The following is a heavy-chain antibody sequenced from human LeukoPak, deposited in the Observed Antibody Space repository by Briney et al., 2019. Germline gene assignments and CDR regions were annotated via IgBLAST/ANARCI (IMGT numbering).Heavy chain of an antibody. V-gene: IGHV4-59*08. D-gene: IGHD4-23*01. J-gene: IGHJ4*02. CDR2: FYNSGST. CDR3: ARHGGYSGNPMPFDS. CDR1: GGSINSHY. Sequence: SETLSLTCTVSGGSINSHYWTWIRQSPGKGLEWIGCFYNSGSTTYNPSLRSRVTISVDVSKSQVSLKLTSVTAADTALYYCARHGGYSGNPMPFDSWGQGTLVTVSS.